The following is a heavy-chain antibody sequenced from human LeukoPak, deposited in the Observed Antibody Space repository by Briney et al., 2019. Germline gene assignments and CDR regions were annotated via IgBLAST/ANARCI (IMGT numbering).Heavy chain of an antibody. CDR2: IYPGDSDT. V-gene: IGHV5-51*01. CDR3: ARHASAATVTTHFQH. D-gene: IGHD4-17*01. Sequence: GESLKISCKGSGYSFTSYWIGWVRQMPGKGLEWMGIIYPGDSDTRYSPSFQGQVTISADKPISTAYLQWSSLKASDTAMYYCARHASAATVTTHFQHWGQGTLVTVSS. CDR1: GYSFTSYW. J-gene: IGHJ1*01.